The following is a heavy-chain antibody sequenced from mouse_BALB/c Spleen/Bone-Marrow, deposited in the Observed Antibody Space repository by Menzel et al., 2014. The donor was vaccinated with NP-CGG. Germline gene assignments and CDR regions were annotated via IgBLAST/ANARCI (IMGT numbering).Heavy chain of an antibody. V-gene: IGHV1-54*01. CDR1: GYAFTNYL. CDR2: INPGSGGT. D-gene: IGHD1-1*01. J-gene: IGHJ3*01. CDR3: AREIIASFAY. Sequence: VQLQQSGAELVRPGTSVKVSCKASGYAFTNYLIEWVKQRPGQGLEWIGVINPGSGGTNYSEKFKGKATLTADKSSSTAYMQLSSLTSDDSAVYFCAREIIASFAYWGQGTLVTVSA.